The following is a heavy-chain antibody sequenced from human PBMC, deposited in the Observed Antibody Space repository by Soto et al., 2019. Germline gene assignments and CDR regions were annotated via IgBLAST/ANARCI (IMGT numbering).Heavy chain of an antibody. CDR3: AKHIGFCSGYGSCRGFDC. V-gene: IGHV4-34*01. Sequence: QVELQQWGAGLLKPSETLSLTCAVSGASLSGYYRSWIRQPPGKGLDWIGETNDSGSTSYNPSIKSRVTIPVDTSKNQFSLKLTSMTAADTAVYYCAKHIGFCSGYGSCRGFDCWGQGTLVTVSS. D-gene: IGHD2-15*01. CDR2: TNDSGST. CDR1: GASLSGYY. J-gene: IGHJ4*02.